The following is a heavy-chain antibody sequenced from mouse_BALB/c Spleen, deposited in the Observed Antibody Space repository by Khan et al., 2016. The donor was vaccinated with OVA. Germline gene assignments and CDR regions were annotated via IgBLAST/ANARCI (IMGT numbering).Heavy chain of an antibody. CDR1: GYSITSDYA. CDR2: ISYSGNT. Sequence: VQLKQSGPGLVKPSQSLSLTCTVTGYSITSDYAWNWIRQFPGNKLEWMGFISYSGNTNYNPSLKSRISITRDPSNNQFFLQLNSVTTEDAATYYCARVYGGDFDYWGQGTTLTVSS. V-gene: IGHV3-2*02. D-gene: IGHD1-1*01. J-gene: IGHJ2*01. CDR3: ARVYGGDFDY.